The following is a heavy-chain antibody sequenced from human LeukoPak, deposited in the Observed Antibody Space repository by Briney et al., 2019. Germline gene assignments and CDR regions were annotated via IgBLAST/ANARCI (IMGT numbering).Heavy chain of an antibody. CDR2: IKKTGSET. J-gene: IGHJ4*02. D-gene: IGHD2-15*01. CDR3: AREDGYCSGGNCYSYFDS. CDR1: GLTFSHFW. Sequence: GGSLRLSCAASGLTFSHFWMSWVRQAPGKGLEWVAYIKKTGSETYYVDSVKGRFTITRDNTRNSLFLQMYSLRAEDTAVYFCAREDGYCSGGNCYSYFDSWGQGTLVTVSS. V-gene: IGHV3-7*01.